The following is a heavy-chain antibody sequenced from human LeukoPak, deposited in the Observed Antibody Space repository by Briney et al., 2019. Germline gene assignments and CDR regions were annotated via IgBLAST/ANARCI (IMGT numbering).Heavy chain of an antibody. V-gene: IGHV1-24*01. CDR1: GYTLTELS. D-gene: IGHD3-10*02. CDR2: FDPEDGET. CDR3: ATNVGGGGYFDY. Sequence: GASVKVSCKVSGYTLTELSMHWVRQAPGKGLEWMGGFDPEDGETIYAQKFQGRVTMTEDTSTDTAYMELSRLRSEDTAVYYLATNVGGGGYFDYWGQGTLVTVSS. J-gene: IGHJ4*02.